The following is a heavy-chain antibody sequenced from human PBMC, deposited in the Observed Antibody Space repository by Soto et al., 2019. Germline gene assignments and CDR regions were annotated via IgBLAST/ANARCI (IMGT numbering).Heavy chain of an antibody. CDR2: ISGSGGST. CDR1: GFTFSSYA. Sequence: EVQLLESGGGLVQPGGPLRLSCAASGFTFSSYAMSWVRQAPGKGLEWVSAISGSGGSTYYADSVKGRFTISRDNSKNTLYLQMNSLRAEDTAVYYCAKSHKDIVVVPAAIPYYYYYYMDVWGKGTTVTVSS. V-gene: IGHV3-23*01. J-gene: IGHJ6*03. D-gene: IGHD2-2*01. CDR3: AKSHKDIVVVPAAIPYYYYYYMDV.